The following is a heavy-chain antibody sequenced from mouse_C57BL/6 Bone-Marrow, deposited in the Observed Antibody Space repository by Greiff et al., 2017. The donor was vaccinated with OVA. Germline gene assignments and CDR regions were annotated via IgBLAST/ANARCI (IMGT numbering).Heavy chain of an antibody. V-gene: IGHV5-4*01. CDR2: ISDGGSYT. Sequence: EVQRVESGGGLVKPGGSLKLSCAASGFTFSSYAMSWVRQTPEKRLEWVATISDGGSYTYYPDNVKGRFTISRDNAKNNLYLQMSHLKSEDTAMYYCAPYDRKLGYWGQGTTLTVSS. J-gene: IGHJ2*01. CDR1: GFTFSSYA. CDR3: APYDRKLGY. D-gene: IGHD2-12*01.